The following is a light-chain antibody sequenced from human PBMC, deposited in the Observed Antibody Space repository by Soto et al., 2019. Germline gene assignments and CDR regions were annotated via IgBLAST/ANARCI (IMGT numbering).Light chain of an antibody. CDR2: DAS. J-gene: IGKJ4*01. V-gene: IGKV3-20*01. CDR3: PQYAISPLT. CDR1: QSVGSTY. Sequence: EVVLTQSPGTLSLSPGEGATLSCRASQSVGSTYLAWYQQKPGQAPRLLIYDASSRATGIPDRFSGSGSGTDFTLTISRLEPEDFAFYFCPQYAISPLTFGGGTKVEIK.